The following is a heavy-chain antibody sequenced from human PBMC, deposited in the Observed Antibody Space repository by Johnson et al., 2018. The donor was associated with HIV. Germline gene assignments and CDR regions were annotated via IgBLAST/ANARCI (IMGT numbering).Heavy chain of an antibody. CDR3: PKSGHFVLVVYAPDVFDV. CDR1: GFAFSNFA. J-gene: IGHJ3*01. CDR2: TSYDGTHN. D-gene: IGHD2-8*02. Sequence: VQVVESGGGVVQPGRSLRLSCAASGFAFSNFAMHWVRQAPGKGLEWVAVTSYDGTHNYYADSVKDRFTISRENSKNTLYLQMNSLRAEDTAVYYCPKSGHFVLVVYAPDVFDVWCQGTMVTVSS. V-gene: IGHV3-30*18.